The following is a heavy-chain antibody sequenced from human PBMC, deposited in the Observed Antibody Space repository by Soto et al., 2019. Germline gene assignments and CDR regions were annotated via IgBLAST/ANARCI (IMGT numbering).Heavy chain of an antibody. CDR2: ISYDGSNK. Sequence: GGSLRLSCAASGFTFSSYGMHWVRQAPGKGLEWVAVISYDGSNKYYADSVKGRFTISRDNSKNTLYLQMNSVRAEDTAVYYCAKGGSSWYLGWFDPWGQGTLVTVSS. CDR1: GFTFSSYG. J-gene: IGHJ5*02. V-gene: IGHV3-30*18. D-gene: IGHD6-13*01. CDR3: AKGGSSWYLGWFDP.